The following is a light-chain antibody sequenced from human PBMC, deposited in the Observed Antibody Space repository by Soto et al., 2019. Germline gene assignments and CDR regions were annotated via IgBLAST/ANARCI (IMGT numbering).Light chain of an antibody. CDR3: QQSDSLPIT. CDR2: DAS. Sequence: DIQLTQSPSSLSASVGDRVTITCRASQDISNYLNWYQQRPGKAPKLLIYDASNLERGVPSSFSRTRSGTHFTFAITSLQPEDVATYYCQQSDSLPITFGQGTRLEI. V-gene: IGKV1-33*01. J-gene: IGKJ5*01. CDR1: QDISNY.